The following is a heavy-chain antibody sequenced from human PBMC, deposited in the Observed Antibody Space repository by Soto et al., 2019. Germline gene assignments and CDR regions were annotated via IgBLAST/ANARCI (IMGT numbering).Heavy chain of an antibody. J-gene: IGHJ4*02. V-gene: IGHV3-11*01. CDR3: ARVRCGGDCYRLGGDPYYFDY. Sequence: QVQLVESGGGLVKPGGSLRLSCAASGFTFSDYYMSWIRQAPGKGLXWVSYISSSGSTIYYADSVKGRFTISRDNAKNSLYLQMNSLRAEDTAVYYCARVRCGGDCYRLGGDPYYFDYWGQGTLVTVSS. CDR1: GFTFSDYY. D-gene: IGHD2-21*01. CDR2: ISSSGSTI.